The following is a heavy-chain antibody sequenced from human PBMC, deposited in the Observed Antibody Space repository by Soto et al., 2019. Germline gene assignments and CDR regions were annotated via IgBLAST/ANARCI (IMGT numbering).Heavy chain of an antibody. D-gene: IGHD1-1*01. CDR3: ARDIPGNDNWFDP. V-gene: IGHV4-59*01. CDR2: IYYSGST. J-gene: IGHJ5*02. Sequence: SETLSLTCTVSGGSISSYYWSWIRQPPGKGLEWIGYIYYSGSTHYNPSLKGRVTISVDTSKNQFSLKLSSVTAADTAVYYCARDIPGNDNWFDPWGQGTLVTVSS. CDR1: GGSISSYY.